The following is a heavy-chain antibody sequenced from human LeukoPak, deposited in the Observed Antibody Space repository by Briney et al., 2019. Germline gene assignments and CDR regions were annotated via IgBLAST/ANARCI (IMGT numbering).Heavy chain of an antibody. CDR2: IYHSGGT. J-gene: IGHJ4*02. CDR3: ARHVDTNFDY. Sequence: SSETLSLTCSVSGYSTSSAYYWGWIRQPPGKGLEWIGSIYHSGGTYYNPSLKSRVTISVDTSKNQFSLKLSSVTAADTAVYYCARHVDTNFDYWGQGTLVTVSS. D-gene: IGHD5-18*01. CDR1: GYSTSSAYY. V-gene: IGHV4-38-2*02.